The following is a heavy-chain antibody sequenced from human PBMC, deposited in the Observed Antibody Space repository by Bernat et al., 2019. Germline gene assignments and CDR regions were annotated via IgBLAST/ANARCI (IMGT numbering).Heavy chain of an antibody. D-gene: IGHD6-13*01. Sequence: VQLVESGGGLVQPGGSLRLSCAASGFTFSSYAMHWVRQAPGKGLEWVAVISYDGSNKYYADSVKGRFTISRDNSKNTLYLQMDSLRAEDTAVYYCARARLPIAEVGATFDPWGQGTLVTVSS. CDR3: ARARLPIAEVGATFDP. CDR2: ISYDGSNK. V-gene: IGHV3-30*01. J-gene: IGHJ5*02. CDR1: GFTFSSYA.